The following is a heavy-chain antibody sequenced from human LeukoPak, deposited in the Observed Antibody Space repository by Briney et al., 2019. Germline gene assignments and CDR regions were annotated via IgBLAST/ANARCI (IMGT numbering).Heavy chain of an antibody. V-gene: IGHV4-4*07. CDR3: ARDYLVGAPLDS. CDR1: GVPITNYY. Sequence: PSETLSLTCTVSGVPITNYYWAWIRQPAGKGLEWIGRISGSTNYNPSLKSRVTISIDKPKNQFSLKLRSVTAADTALYYCARDYLVGAPLDSWGQGTLVTVSS. CDR2: ISGST. J-gene: IGHJ4*02. D-gene: IGHD1-26*01.